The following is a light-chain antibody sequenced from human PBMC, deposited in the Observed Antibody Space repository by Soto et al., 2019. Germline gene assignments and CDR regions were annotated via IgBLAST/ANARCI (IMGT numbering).Light chain of an antibody. CDR1: QSVSSD. J-gene: IGKJ1*01. V-gene: IGKV3-20*01. Sequence: EIVMTQSPATLSVSPGERATLSCRASQSVSSDLAWYHQKPGQAPRLLIYGASSRATGIPDRFSGSGSGTDFTLTISRLEPEDFAVYYCQQYGTSSRTFGQGTKVDIK. CDR3: QQYGTSSRT. CDR2: GAS.